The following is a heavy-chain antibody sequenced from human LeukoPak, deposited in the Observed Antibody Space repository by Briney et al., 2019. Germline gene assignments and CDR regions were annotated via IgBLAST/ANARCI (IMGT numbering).Heavy chain of an antibody. Sequence: PGGSLRLSCAASGFSFSSYEMNWVRQAPGKGLEWLGNIQPDGREQYPVDSVKGRFTISRDNARNSLFLEMNSLRVEDTAVYYCASQSYARFDPWGQGTLVTVSS. CDR1: GFSFSSYE. CDR2: IQPDGREQ. J-gene: IGHJ5*02. CDR3: ASQSYARFDP. V-gene: IGHV3-7*01. D-gene: IGHD3-16*01.